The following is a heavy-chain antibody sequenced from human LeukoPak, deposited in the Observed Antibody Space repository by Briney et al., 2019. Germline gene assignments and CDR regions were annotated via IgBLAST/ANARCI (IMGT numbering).Heavy chain of an antibody. CDR2: INSDGSSA. J-gene: IGHJ4*02. CDR3: VRADSTSSFDH. D-gene: IGHD2-2*01. Sequence: PGGSLRLSCTASGFTFSTYWMHWVRQAPGRGLVWVSRINSDGSSAIYADSVKGRFTISRDNAKNTLYLQMNSLRAEDTALYYCVRADSTSSFDHWGQGTLVTVSS. V-gene: IGHV3-74*01. CDR1: GFTFSTYW.